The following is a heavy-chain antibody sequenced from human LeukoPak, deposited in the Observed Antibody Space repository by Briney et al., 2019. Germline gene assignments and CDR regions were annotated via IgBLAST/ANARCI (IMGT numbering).Heavy chain of an antibody. D-gene: IGHD3-10*01. CDR2: IIPIFGTA. V-gene: IGHV1-69*05. CDR1: GGTFSSYA. J-gene: IGHJ5*02. CDR3: ARSYGSGSYDWFDP. Sequence: SVKVSCKASGGTFSSYAISWVRQAPGQGLEWMGGIIPIFGTANYAQKFQGRVTITTDESTSTAYMELSSLRSEDTAVYYCARSYGSGSYDWFDPWGQGTLVTVTS.